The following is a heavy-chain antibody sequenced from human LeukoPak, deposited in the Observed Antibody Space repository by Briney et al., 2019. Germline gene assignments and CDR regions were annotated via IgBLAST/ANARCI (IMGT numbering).Heavy chain of an antibody. J-gene: IGHJ6*03. V-gene: IGHV4-61*02. CDR2: IYTSGST. CDR3: ARDLSESAYWYKYYMDV. CDR1: GGSLSSGSYY. D-gene: IGHD1-14*01. Sequence: SETLSLTCIVSGGSLSSGSYYWNWIRQPAGKGLEWIGRIYTSGSTNYNPSLKSRVTISVDTSKNQFSLKLSSVTAADTAVYYCARDLSESAYWYKYYMDVWGKGTTVIVSS.